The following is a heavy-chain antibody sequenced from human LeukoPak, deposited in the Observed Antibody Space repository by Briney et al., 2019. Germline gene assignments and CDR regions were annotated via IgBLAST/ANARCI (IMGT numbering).Heavy chain of an antibody. CDR1: GFTFSSYW. D-gene: IGHD3-22*01. Sequence: QPGGSLRLSCAASGFTFSSYWMHWVRQTPGKGLVWASRIIGDGSTTNYADSVKGRFTISRDNAKNTLYLQMHSLRAEDTAVYYCARPTMMRVRNGMGVWGSGTTVTVSS. J-gene: IGHJ6*04. CDR2: IIGDGSTT. V-gene: IGHV3-74*01. CDR3: ARPTMMRVRNGMGV.